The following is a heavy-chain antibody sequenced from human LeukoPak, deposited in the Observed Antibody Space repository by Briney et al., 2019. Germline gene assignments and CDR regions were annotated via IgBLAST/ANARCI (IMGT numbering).Heavy chain of an antibody. CDR2: ISGSGGST. CDR3: AKGVRFLEWSGLFDY. Sequence: GGSLRLSCAASGFTFSSYAMSWVRQAPGKGLEWVSAISGSGGSTYYADSVKGRFTISRDNSKNTLYLQMNSLRAEDTAVYYCAKGVRFLEWSGLFDYWGQGTLVTVSS. D-gene: IGHD3-3*01. J-gene: IGHJ4*02. V-gene: IGHV3-23*01. CDR1: GFTFSSYA.